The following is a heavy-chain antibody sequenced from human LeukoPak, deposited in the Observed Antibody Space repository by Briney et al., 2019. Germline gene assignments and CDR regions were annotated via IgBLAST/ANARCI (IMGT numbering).Heavy chain of an antibody. J-gene: IGHJ6*02. V-gene: IGHV4-4*07. D-gene: IGHD1-7*01. Sequence: SETLSLTCTVSGGSISSYYWSWIRQPAGKGLEWIGRIHTSGSTNYNPSLKSRVTMSVDTSKNQFSLKLSSVTAADTTVYYCARDGNYPDYYYYYGMDVWGQGTTVTVSS. CDR3: ARDGNYPDYYYYYGMDV. CDR1: GGSISSYY. CDR2: IHTSGST.